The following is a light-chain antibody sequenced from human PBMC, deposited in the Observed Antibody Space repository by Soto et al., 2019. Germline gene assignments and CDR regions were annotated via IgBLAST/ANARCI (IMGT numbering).Light chain of an antibody. CDR1: QSVSSY. CDR3: QQRSNF. V-gene: IGKV3-11*01. J-gene: IGKJ4*01. Sequence: EIVLTQSPATLSLSPGERATLSCRASQSVSSYLAWFQQKPGQAPRLLIYDASNRATGIPARFSGSGSVTDFTLTISSLEPEDFAVYYCQQRSNFFGGGTKVEIK. CDR2: DAS.